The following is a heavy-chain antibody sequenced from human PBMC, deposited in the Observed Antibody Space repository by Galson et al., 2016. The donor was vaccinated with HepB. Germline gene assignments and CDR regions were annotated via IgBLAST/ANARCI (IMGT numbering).Heavy chain of an antibody. D-gene: IGHD6-6*01. Sequence: SETLSLTCAVSGDSISNHYWWAWIRQSPEKGLEWIGEIYQTGTAHLDPSLTSRATMSVDKSKNQISLRLASVTAADTAVYYCARGTLGPTASMSFDYWGQGTLVSVSS. CDR1: GDSISNHYW. CDR2: IYQTGTA. J-gene: IGHJ4*02. V-gene: IGHV4-4*02. CDR3: ARGTLGPTASMSFDY.